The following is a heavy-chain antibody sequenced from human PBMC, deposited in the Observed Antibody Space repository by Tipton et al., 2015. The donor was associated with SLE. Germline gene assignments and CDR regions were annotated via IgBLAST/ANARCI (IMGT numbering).Heavy chain of an antibody. Sequence: SLRLSCAASGFTFSSYWMNWVRQAPGKGLEWVASIKQDGSEKYSVDSVKGRFTISRDNAKNSLYLQMNSLRAEDTAVYYCAREEEYSGYDYWGQGTLVTVSS. J-gene: IGHJ4*02. CDR2: IKQDGSEK. CDR3: AREEEYSGYDY. V-gene: IGHV3-7*01. D-gene: IGHD5-12*01. CDR1: GFTFSSYW.